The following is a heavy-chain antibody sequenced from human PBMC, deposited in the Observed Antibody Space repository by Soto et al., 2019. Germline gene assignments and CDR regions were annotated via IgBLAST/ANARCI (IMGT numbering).Heavy chain of an antibody. D-gene: IGHD2-2*01. CDR1: GYSFMKYG. Sequence: ASVKVSCKGFGYSFMKYGINCVRQSPLQGLEWVGWISPYSGYTHSAQKFHGRLTLTTDTAASTAYMELRILRSADTALYYCAREASVLIPAAQPSRFDSWGQGTLVTVSS. V-gene: IGHV1-18*01. J-gene: IGHJ4*02. CDR3: AREASVLIPAAQPSRFDS. CDR2: ISPYSGYT.